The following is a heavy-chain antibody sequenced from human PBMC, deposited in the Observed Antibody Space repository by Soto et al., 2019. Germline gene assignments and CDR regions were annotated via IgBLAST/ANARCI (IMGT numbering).Heavy chain of an antibody. CDR3: ARDSGNYGSGSYYKPFDP. Sequence: EVHLVESGGGLVKPGGSLRLTCAASGFTLSSYSMNWVRQAPGKGLEWVSSISSSSSYIYYADSVKGRFTISRDNAKNSLYLQMNSLRAEDTAVYYCARDSGNYGSGSYYKPFDPWGQGTLVTVSS. CDR1: GFTLSSYS. V-gene: IGHV3-21*01. D-gene: IGHD3-10*01. J-gene: IGHJ5*02. CDR2: ISSSSSYI.